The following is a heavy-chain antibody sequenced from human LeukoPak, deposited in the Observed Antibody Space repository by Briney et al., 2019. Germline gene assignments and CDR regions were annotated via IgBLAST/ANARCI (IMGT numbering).Heavy chain of an antibody. CDR3: ARGHRITIFGVVQNFDY. J-gene: IGHJ4*02. Sequence: SVKVSCKASGYTFTSYDINWVRQATGQGLEWMGWMNPNSGNTGYAQKFQGRVTMTRNTSISTAYMELSSLRSEDTAVYYCARGHRITIFGVVQNFDYWGQGTLVTVSS. CDR2: MNPNSGNT. V-gene: IGHV1-8*01. CDR1: GYTFTSYD. D-gene: IGHD3-3*01.